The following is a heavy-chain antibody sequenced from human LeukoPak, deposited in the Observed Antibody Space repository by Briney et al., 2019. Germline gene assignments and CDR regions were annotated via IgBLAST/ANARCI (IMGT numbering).Heavy chain of an antibody. CDR3: AKSDGYGLIDS. D-gene: IGHD2-21*02. CDR1: GVYISSSNYY. Sequence: SETLSLTCIVYGVYISSSNYYWGWVRQPPGKGLEWIGNIYYSGSTYYNSSLKSRVTISIDTSNNQVSLKMSSMTAADTAVYYCAKSDGYGLIDSWGQGTLVTVSS. V-gene: IGHV4-39*01. J-gene: IGHJ5*01. CDR2: IYYSGST.